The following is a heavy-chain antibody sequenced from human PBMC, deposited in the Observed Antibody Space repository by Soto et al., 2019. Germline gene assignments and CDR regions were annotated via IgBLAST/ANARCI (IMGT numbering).Heavy chain of an antibody. J-gene: IGHJ3*02. CDR1: GGTFSNHA. CDR2: IIPNFSTT. V-gene: IGHV1-69*12. D-gene: IGHD6-13*01. CDR3: AREVAADGTFREDVFDI. Sequence: QVHLVQSGAEVKKPGSSVKVSCKAPGGTFSNHAINWVRQAPGQVLEWMGRIIPNFSTTNYAQKFQGRVTMTADESTITAYLELSSLKHDDTAVYYCAREVAADGTFREDVFDIWGQGTLVTVSS.